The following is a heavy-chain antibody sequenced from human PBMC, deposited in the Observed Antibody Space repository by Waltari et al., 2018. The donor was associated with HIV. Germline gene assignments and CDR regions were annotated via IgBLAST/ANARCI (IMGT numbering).Heavy chain of an antibody. Sequence: QVQLVQSGAAVKKPGASVKVSCKASGYTFTSSAINWVRQAAGQGLEWMGWMNPNSGNTGYAQKFQGRLSMTRDTSIGTAYMELSSLESEDTAVYYCARMRGYSRSPYNWYFDLWGRGTLVTVSS. D-gene: IGHD6-6*01. J-gene: IGHJ2*01. CDR3: ARMRGYSRSPYNWYFDL. V-gene: IGHV1-8*01. CDR2: MNPNSGNT. CDR1: GYTFTSSA.